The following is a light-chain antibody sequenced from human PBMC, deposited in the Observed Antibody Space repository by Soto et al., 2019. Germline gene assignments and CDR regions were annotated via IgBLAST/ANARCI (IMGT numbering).Light chain of an antibody. V-gene: IGLV8-61*01. CDR2: STN. J-gene: IGLJ1*01. Sequence: QTVVTQEPSFSVSPGGTVTLTCGLTSGSVSTGYHPSWYQQTPGQAPRTLIYSTNTRSSGVPDRFSGSILGNKAALTIAGXXXXXXXXYYCVLYMGGGSYVFGTGTKLTVL. CDR1: SGSVSTGYH. CDR3: VLYMGGGSYV.